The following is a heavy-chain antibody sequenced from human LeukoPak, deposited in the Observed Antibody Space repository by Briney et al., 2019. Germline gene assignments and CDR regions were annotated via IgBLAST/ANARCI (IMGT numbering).Heavy chain of an antibody. D-gene: IGHD3-3*01. V-gene: IGHV1-8*03. CDR3: ARGLIDNYDFWSGYLAPQYNWFDP. CDR2: MNPNSGNT. Sequence: RASVKVSCKASGYTFTSYDINWVRQATGQGLEWMGWMNPNSGNTGYAQKFQGRVTITRNTSISTAYMELSSLRSEDTAVYYCARGLIDNYDFWSGYLAPQYNWFDPWGQGTLVTVSS. CDR1: GYTFTSYD. J-gene: IGHJ5*02.